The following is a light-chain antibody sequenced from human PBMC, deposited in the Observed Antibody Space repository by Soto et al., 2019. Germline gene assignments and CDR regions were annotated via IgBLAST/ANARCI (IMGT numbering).Light chain of an antibody. CDR1: QSIGRTY. Sequence: EIVLTQSPGTLSLSPGERATVSCRVSQSIGRTYLAWYQQRPGQAPRRLIHDASIRATAIPARFSGSGSGTEFTLTISSLQSEDFAVYYCQQYNKWPVIFGGGTKVDI. J-gene: IGKJ4*01. CDR2: DAS. CDR3: QQYNKWPVI. V-gene: IGKV3-15*01.